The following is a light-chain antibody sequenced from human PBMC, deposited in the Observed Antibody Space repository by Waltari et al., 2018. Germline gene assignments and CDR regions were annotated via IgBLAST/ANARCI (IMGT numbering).Light chain of an antibody. V-gene: IGLV2-23*02. J-gene: IGLJ3*02. Sequence: QSALTQPASVSGSPGQSISISCIGTRSYIGTFNLVSWYLQYPGPAPKLLIYDVSQRPSGVSNRFSGSKSGNTASLTISGLQAEDEAIYYCCSYAGSRTWVFGGGAKLTVL. CDR1: RSYIGTFNL. CDR3: CSYAGSRTWV. CDR2: DVS.